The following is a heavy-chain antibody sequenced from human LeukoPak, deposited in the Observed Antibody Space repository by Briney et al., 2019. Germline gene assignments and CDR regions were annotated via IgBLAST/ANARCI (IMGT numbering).Heavy chain of an antibody. J-gene: IGHJ3*02. Sequence: PSETLSLTCTVSGGSISSYYWSWIRQPPGKGLEWIGYIYYSGSTNYNPSLKSRVTISVDTSKNQFSLKLSSVTAADTAVYYCARNHNSSGSYYNEAFDIWGQGTMVTVSS. CDR3: ARNHNSSGSYYNEAFDI. CDR1: GGSISSYY. D-gene: IGHD3-10*01. CDR2: IYYSGST. V-gene: IGHV4-59*08.